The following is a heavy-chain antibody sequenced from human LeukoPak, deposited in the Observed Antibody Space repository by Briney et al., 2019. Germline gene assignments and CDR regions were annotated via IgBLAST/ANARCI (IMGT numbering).Heavy chain of an antibody. V-gene: IGHV3-21*05. CDR3: ARDGAARGSGSFGD. Sequence: GGSLRLSCAASGFTFSSYEMNWVRQAPGKGLEWVSYISSSGSSYIHYADSVKGRFTISRDNAKNSLYLQMNSLRAEDTAVYFCARDGAARGSGSFGDWGQGTLVTVSS. D-gene: IGHD3-10*01. CDR2: ISSSGSSYI. J-gene: IGHJ4*02. CDR1: GFTFSSYE.